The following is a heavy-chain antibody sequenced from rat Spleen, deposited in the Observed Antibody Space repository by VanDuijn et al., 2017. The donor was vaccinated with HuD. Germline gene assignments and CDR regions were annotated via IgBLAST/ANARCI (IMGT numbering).Heavy chain of an antibody. CDR3: TRGYVMDA. CDR1: GFTFSNYG. V-gene: IGHV5S13*01. CDR2: ITTGGGNT. Sequence: EVQLVESGGGLVQPGRSLKLSCAASGFTFSNYGMAWVRQTPTKGLEWVASITTGGGNTYYRESVKGRFTLSRDNAKNTQSLQMDSLRSEDTAIYYCTRGYVMDAWGQGASVTVSS. J-gene: IGHJ4*01.